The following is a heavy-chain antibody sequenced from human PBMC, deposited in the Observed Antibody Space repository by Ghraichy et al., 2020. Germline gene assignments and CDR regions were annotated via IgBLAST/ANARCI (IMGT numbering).Heavy chain of an antibody. Sequence: GGSLRLSCVASGLMFSPNSMNWVRQAPGKGLEWVASISSSTRYIYYADSVKGRFTISRDNAQNSLYLQMNSLRAEDTAVYYCSRGGGGGTPVLYHMDVWGLGTTVTVSS. CDR1: GLMFSPNS. V-gene: IGHV3-21*01. CDR2: ISSSTRYI. J-gene: IGHJ6*02. D-gene: IGHD2-15*01. CDR3: SRGGGGGTPVLYHMDV.